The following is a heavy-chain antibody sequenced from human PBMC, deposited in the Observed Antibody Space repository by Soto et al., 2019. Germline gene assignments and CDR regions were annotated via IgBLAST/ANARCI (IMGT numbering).Heavy chain of an antibody. CDR1: GFTFSSHA. Sequence: EVQLLESGGGLVQPGGSLRLSCTASGFTFSSHAMTWVRQAPGKGLEWVSGLSDSGGSTYYADSVKGRFIISRDNSMNTLYLQMNTLRAEDTAVYYCAKVSSSWYAGFFDLWGQGTLVTVSS. D-gene: IGHD6-13*01. CDR2: LSDSGGST. J-gene: IGHJ4*02. CDR3: AKVSSSWYAGFFDL. V-gene: IGHV3-23*01.